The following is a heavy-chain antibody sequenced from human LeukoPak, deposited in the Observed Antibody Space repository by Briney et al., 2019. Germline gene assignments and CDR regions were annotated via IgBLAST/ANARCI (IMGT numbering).Heavy chain of an antibody. V-gene: IGHV4-59*01. CDR3: ARVIAAAGRGNWFDP. Sequence: SETLSLTCTVSRGSISGYYWSWIRQPPGKGLEWIGYIYYSGSTSYNPSLKSRVTISVDTSKNQFSLKLSSVTAADTAVYYCARVIAAAGRGNWFDPWGQGTLVTVSS. CDR2: IYYSGST. CDR1: RGSISGYY. J-gene: IGHJ5*02. D-gene: IGHD6-13*01.